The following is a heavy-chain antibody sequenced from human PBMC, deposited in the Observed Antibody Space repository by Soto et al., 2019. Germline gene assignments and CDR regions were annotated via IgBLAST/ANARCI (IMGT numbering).Heavy chain of an antibody. CDR1: GFTFSSYA. Sequence: GGSLRLSCAASGFTFSSYAMSWVRQAPGKGLEWVSAISGSGGSTYYADSVKGRFTISRDNAKNSLYLQMNSLRAEDTAVYYCAREWRSWYNRMYYYYYGMDVWGQGTTVTVSS. CDR2: ISGSGGST. J-gene: IGHJ6*02. V-gene: IGHV3-23*01. CDR3: AREWRSWYNRMYYYYYGMDV. D-gene: IGHD6-13*01.